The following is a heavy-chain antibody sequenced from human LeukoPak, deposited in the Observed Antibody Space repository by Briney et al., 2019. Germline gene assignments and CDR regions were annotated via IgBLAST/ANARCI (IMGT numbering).Heavy chain of an antibody. J-gene: IGHJ5*02. V-gene: IGHV1-69-2*01. Sequence: ASVKVSCKASGYTFTSYYMHWVQQAPGKGLEWMGRVDPEDGEKIYAEKFQGRVTITADTSTDTAYMELSSLRSEDTAVYYCAIGQYRNWFDPWGQGTLVTVSS. CDR2: VDPEDGEK. D-gene: IGHD2-2*01. CDR3: AIGQYRNWFDP. CDR1: GYTFTSYY.